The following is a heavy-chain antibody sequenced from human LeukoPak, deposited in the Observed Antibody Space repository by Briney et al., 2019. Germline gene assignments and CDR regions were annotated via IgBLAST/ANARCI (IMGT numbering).Heavy chain of an antibody. V-gene: IGHV4-59*08. Sequence: SETLSLTCTVSGGSISGSYWSWIRQPPGQGLESIGYIYDSGSNNKNPSLRSRVTLSGDTSKNQFSLKLTSVTAADTAVYFCARQPHYGYNSRLEYWGQGILVTVSS. CDR3: ARQPHYGYNSRLEY. CDR2: IYDSGSN. D-gene: IGHD5-24*01. CDR1: GGSISGSY. J-gene: IGHJ4*02.